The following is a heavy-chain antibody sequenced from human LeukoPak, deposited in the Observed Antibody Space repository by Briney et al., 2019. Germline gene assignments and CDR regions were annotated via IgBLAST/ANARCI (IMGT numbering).Heavy chain of an antibody. CDR1: GGSFSGCY. Sequence: SETLSLTCAVYGGSFSGCYWSWIRQPPGKGLEWIGEINHSGSTNYNPSLKSRVTISVDTSKNQFSLKLSSVTAADTAVYYCARDGNSYSFDYWGQGTLVTVSS. CDR2: INHSGST. J-gene: IGHJ4*02. D-gene: IGHD2-21*01. CDR3: ARDGNSYSFDY. V-gene: IGHV4-34*01.